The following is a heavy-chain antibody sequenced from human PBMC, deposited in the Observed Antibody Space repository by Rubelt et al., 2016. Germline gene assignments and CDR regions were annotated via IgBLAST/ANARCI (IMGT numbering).Heavy chain of an antibody. D-gene: IGHD4-17*01. V-gene: IGHV1-3*01. CDR3: ASLRANYGDYSFDY. Sequence: SGGTNYAQKFQGRVTITRDTSASTAYMELSSLRSEDTAVYYCASLRANYGDYSFDYWGQGTLVTVSS. CDR2: SGGT. J-gene: IGHJ4*02.